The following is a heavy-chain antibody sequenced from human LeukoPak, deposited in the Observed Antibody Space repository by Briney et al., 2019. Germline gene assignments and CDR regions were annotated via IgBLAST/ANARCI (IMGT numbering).Heavy chain of an antibody. D-gene: IGHD6-13*01. CDR1: GYSFTSYA. J-gene: IGHJ4*02. Sequence: ASVKVSCKASGYSFTSYAMHWVWQAPGQRLGWMGWMNAGNGKTKYSQKFQGRVTITRETSASTAYMELSSLRSEDTAVYYCARELMGSSWYQDWGQGTLVTVSS. CDR2: MNAGNGKT. V-gene: IGHV1-3*01. CDR3: ARELMGSSWYQD.